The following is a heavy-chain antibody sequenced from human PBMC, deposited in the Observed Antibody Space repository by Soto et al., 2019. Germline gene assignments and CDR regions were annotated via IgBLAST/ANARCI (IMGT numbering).Heavy chain of an antibody. V-gene: IGHV3-30*18. D-gene: IGHD2-8*01. J-gene: IGHJ3*02. CDR1: GFTFSSYG. CDR2: ISYDGSNK. Sequence: PGGSLRLSCAASGFTFSSYGMHWVRQAPGKGLEWVAVISYDGSNKYYADSVKGRFTISRDNSKNTLYLQMNSLRAEDTAVYYCAKVWRYCTNGVCYTDAFDIWGQGTMVTVSS. CDR3: AKVWRYCTNGVCYTDAFDI.